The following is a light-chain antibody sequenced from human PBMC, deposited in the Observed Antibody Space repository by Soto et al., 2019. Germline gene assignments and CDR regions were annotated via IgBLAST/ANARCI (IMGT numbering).Light chain of an antibody. CDR1: QSISSW. V-gene: IGKV1-5*01. CDR2: DAS. Sequence: DIKMSQSPSTLSASVGDRVTITCRASQSISSWLAWYQQKPGKAPKLLIYDASSLESGVPSRFSGSGSGTEFTLTISSLQPDDFATYYCQQYNSYPWTFGQGTKVDI. CDR3: QQYNSYPWT. J-gene: IGKJ1*01.